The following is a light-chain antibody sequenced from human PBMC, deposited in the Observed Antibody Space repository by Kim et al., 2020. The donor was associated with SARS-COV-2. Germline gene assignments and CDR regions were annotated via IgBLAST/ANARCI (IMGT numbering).Light chain of an antibody. J-gene: IGLJ2*01. CDR1: KLGDKY. V-gene: IGLV3-1*01. Sequence: SVSAGQTARITWYGDKLGDKYACWSKQKPGQCPVQVIYQDNKRPSGFPERFSGSNSGNTATLTISGTQAMDEADYYCQAWDSSLVVFGGETQLTVL. CDR2: QDN. CDR3: QAWDSSLVV.